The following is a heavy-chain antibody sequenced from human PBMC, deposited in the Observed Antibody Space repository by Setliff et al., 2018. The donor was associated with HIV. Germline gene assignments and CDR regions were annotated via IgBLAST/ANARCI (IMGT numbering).Heavy chain of an antibody. Sequence: SVKVSCKASGGTFSSYAISWVRQAPGQGLEWMGGIIPIFGTANYAQKFQGRVTITTDESTSTAYMELSSLRSEDTAVYYCAIGGNGYNWVLVDAFDIWGRGTMVTVSS. CDR3: AIGGNGYNWVLVDAFDI. J-gene: IGHJ3*02. V-gene: IGHV1-69*05. CDR2: IIPIFGTA. CDR1: GGTFSSYA. D-gene: IGHD5-12*01.